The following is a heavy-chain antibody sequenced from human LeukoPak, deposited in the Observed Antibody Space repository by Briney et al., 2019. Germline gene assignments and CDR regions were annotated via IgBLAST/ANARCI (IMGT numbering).Heavy chain of an antibody. CDR2: FDPEDGET. D-gene: IGHD2/OR15-2a*01. V-gene: IGHV1-24*01. Sequence: ASVKVSCKASGYTLTELSMHWVRQAPGKGLEWMGGFDPEDGETIYAQKFQGRVTMTEDTSTDTAYMELSSLRSEDTAVYYCATVNRVYYYMDVWGKGTTVTVSS. CDR1: GYTLTELS. J-gene: IGHJ6*03. CDR3: ATVNRVYYYMDV.